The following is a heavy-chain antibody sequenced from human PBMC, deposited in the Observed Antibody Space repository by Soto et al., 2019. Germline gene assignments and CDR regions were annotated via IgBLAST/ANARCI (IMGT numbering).Heavy chain of an antibody. J-gene: IGHJ4*02. CDR2: IYSSGST. CDR3: ARSEKGMATILDY. Sequence: TLSLTCPVSGGSISGYFWNWIRQPPGKGLEWIGYIYSSGSTNYKSSLKSRVTISVDTSKNQFSLKLSSVTAADTAVYYCARSEKGMATILDYWGQGILVTVSS. V-gene: IGHV4-59*01. D-gene: IGHD5-12*01. CDR1: GGSISGYF.